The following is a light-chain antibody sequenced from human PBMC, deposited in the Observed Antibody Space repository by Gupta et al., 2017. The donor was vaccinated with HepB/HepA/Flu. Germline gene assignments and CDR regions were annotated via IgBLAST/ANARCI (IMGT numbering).Light chain of an antibody. J-gene: IGKJ1*01. CDR2: GAS. CDR3: QQYKNWPPWT. CDR1: QSVRSN. V-gene: IGKV3-15*01. Sequence: EIVMTQSPATLSVSPGERATLSCSASQSVRSNLAWYQQKPGQAPRLLIYGASTRATGIPARFSGSGSGKEFTLTISSRQSEDFAVYYCQQYKNWPPWTFGQGTKVEIK.